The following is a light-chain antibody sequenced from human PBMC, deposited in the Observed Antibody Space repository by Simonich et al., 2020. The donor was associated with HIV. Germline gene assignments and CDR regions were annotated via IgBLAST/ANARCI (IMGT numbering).Light chain of an antibody. CDR1: QSVLYSSNNKTY. CDR2: WAS. CDR3: QQYYSTPPT. Sequence: DIVMTQSPDSLAVSLGERATLNCKSSQSVLYSSNNKTYLAWYQRNPGQPPKLLIYWASTRESGVPDRFSGSGSGTDFTLPISSLQAEDVAVYYCQQYYSTPPTFGQGTKVEIK. V-gene: IGKV4-1*01. J-gene: IGKJ1*01.